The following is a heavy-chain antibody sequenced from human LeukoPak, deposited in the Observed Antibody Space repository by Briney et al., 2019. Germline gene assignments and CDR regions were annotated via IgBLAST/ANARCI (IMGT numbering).Heavy chain of an antibody. CDR1: GYAFRKDF. V-gene: IGHV1-46*01. CDR3: ASDGSHWEFDN. CDR2: IIPSSGST. J-gene: IGHJ4*02. D-gene: IGHD1-26*01. Sequence: ASVKVSCKGSGYAFRKDFIHWMRQAPGQGFEWMGRIIPSSGSTIYAEHFQGRVTMTVDTSASTAYMELSSLRSDDTAVYCCASDGSHWEFDNWGEGTLVIVSS.